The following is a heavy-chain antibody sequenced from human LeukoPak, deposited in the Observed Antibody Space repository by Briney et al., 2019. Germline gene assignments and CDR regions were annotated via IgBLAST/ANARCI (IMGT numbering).Heavy chain of an antibody. CDR1: GYTFTSYY. V-gene: IGHV1-46*01. CDR3: ARDQGGAAAAPGYFQH. CDR2: INPSGGST. D-gene: IGHD6-13*01. Sequence: ASVKVSCKASGYTFTSYYMHWVRQAPGQGLEWMGIINPSGGSTSYAQKFQGRVTMTRDTSTITVYMELSSLRSEDTAVYYCARDQGGAAAAPGYFQHWGQGTLVTVSS. J-gene: IGHJ1*01.